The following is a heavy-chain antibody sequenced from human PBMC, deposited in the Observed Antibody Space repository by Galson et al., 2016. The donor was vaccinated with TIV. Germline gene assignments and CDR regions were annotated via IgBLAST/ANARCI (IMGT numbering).Heavy chain of an antibody. V-gene: IGHV4-38-2*02. D-gene: IGHD2-2*01. J-gene: IGHJ6*02. Sequence: VSGYSIASGYFWGWIRQPPGKGLEWLGNMHESGSSYYNPSLKSRLTISVDTSKNQFSLKLRSVTAADSAVYYCARDCTSTTCRIYYYGMDVWGQGTTVTVSS. CDR3: ARDCTSTTCRIYYYGMDV. CDR2: MHESGSS. CDR1: GYSIASGYF.